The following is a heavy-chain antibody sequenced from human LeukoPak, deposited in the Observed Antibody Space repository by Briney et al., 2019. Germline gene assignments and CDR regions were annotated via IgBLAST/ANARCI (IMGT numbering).Heavy chain of an antibody. J-gene: IGHJ4*02. Sequence: SETLSLTCTVSGVSISSYYWSWIRQPPGKGLEWIGYIYYSGSTNYNPSLKSRVTISVDTSKNEFSLKLTSVTAADTAVYYCAREANYYGSGSYFEGTFDYWGQGSLVTVSS. CDR2: IYYSGST. D-gene: IGHD3-10*01. V-gene: IGHV4-59*01. CDR1: GVSISSYY. CDR3: AREANYYGSGSYFEGTFDY.